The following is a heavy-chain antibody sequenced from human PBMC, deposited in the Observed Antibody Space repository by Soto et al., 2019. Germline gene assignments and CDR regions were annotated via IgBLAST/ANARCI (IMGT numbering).Heavy chain of an antibody. J-gene: IGHJ5*02. CDR1: VYTFTSYT. CDR2: INPDNGNT. CDR3: ARGIATGQLDP. D-gene: IGHD2-15*01. V-gene: IGHV1-3*01. Sequence: QGQLVQSGAEVKKPGASVKISCKASVYTFTSYTMNWVRQAPGQRLEWMGWINPDNGNTKSSQKFQDRVIITRDTSASTAYMDLSSMRSEDTAVYYCARGIATGQLDPWGQGTLVTVSS.